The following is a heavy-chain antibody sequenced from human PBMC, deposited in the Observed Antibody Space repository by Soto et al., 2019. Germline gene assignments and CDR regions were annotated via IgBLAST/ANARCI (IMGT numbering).Heavy chain of an antibody. D-gene: IGHD2-15*01. CDR2: ISYDGSNK. CDR1: GFTFSSYG. Sequence: QEQLVESGGGVVQPGRSLRLSCAASGFTFSSYGMHWVRQAPGKGLEWVAVISYDGSNKYYADSVKGRFTISRDNSKKTLYLQMNSLRAEDTAVYYCAKDSLAYCSGGSCYHTYYYYGMDVWGQGTTVTVSS. V-gene: IGHV3-30*18. CDR3: AKDSLAYCSGGSCYHTYYYYGMDV. J-gene: IGHJ6*02.